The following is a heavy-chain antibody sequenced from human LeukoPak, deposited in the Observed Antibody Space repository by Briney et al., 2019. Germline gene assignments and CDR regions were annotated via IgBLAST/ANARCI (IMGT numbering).Heavy chain of an antibody. CDR1: GYTFSSYE. J-gene: IGHJ4*02. CDR3: ARLRFSSSGSNFDY. V-gene: IGHV1-8*03. CDR2: VNPSTGDT. D-gene: IGHD6-19*01. Sequence: ASVKVSCKASGYTFSSYEIHWVRQATGQGPEWMGRVNPSTGDTTYGQKFQDRISITRDTSRRSSDMELNTLRSEDTAIYCCARLRFSSSGSNFDYWGQGTLVTVSS.